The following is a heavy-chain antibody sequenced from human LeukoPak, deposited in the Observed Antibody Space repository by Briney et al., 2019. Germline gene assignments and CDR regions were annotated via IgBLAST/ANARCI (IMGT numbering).Heavy chain of an antibody. CDR1: GFTFSSYW. D-gene: IGHD2-2*01. V-gene: IGHV3-7*04. CDR3: ARDRRCSSTSCYYFDY. Sequence: PGGSLRLSCAASGFTFSSYWMTRVRQAPGKGLEWVANIKQDGSEKYYVDSVKGRFTISRDNAKNSLYLQMNSLRAEDTAVYYCARDRRCSSTSCYYFDYWGQGTLVTVSS. J-gene: IGHJ4*02. CDR2: IKQDGSEK.